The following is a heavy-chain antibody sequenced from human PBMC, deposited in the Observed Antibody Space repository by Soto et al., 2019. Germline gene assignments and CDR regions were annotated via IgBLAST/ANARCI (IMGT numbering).Heavy chain of an antibody. CDR3: XXXXXXXSGXYGFLNWFDP. D-gene: IGHD6-19*01. J-gene: IGHJ5*02. V-gene: IGHV4-34*01. CDR1: GGSFSGYY. CDR2: INHSGST. Sequence: QVQLQQWGAGLLKPSETLSLTCAVYGGSFSGYYWSWIRQPPGKGLEWIGEINHSGSTNYNPSLKSRVTISVDTSKNQFSLKLXXVXAADTAVXYXXXXXXXXSGXYGFLNWFDPWGQGTLVTVSS.